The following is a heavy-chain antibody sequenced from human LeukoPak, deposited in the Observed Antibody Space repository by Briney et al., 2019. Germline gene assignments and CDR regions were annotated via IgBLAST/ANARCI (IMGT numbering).Heavy chain of an antibody. D-gene: IGHD2-21*01. Sequence: GGSLRLSCAASGFTFSSYSMNWVRQAPGKGLEWVSYISSSSSTIYYADSVKGRFTISRDNAKNTLYLQMNSLRAEDTAVYYCAKEGLLWWDTTRSYYFDYWGQGTLVTVSS. V-gene: IGHV3-48*04. J-gene: IGHJ4*02. CDR1: GFTFSSYS. CDR3: AKEGLLWWDTTRSYYFDY. CDR2: ISSSSSTI.